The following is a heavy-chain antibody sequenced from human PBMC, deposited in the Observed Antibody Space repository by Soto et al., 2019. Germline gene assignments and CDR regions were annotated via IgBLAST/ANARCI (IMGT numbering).Heavy chain of an antibody. D-gene: IGHD2-15*01. CDR3: ARYICCYSVVCYYVIYA. CDR2: IDPSDSYT. CDR1: GESLRSYW. J-gene: IGHJ6*04. V-gene: IGHV5-10-1*01. Sequence: GEDLQNSSRGSGESLRSYWISGGRQMPGKGLEWMGRIDPSDSYTNYSPSFQGHVTISADKSISTAYLQWSSLKASDTAMYYCARYICCYSVVCYYVIYAWAKGSKVTGSS.